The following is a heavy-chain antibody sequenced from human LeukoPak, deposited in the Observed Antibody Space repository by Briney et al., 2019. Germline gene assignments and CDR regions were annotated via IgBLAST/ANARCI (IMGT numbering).Heavy chain of an antibody. CDR3: ARGLGIAIRDFDY. CDR1: RYTFTGYY. J-gene: IGHJ4*02. CDR2: IIPIFGTA. Sequence: SVKVSCKASRYTFTGYYMQWVRQAPGQGLEWMGGIIPIFGTANYAQKFQGRVSITADESTSTAYMELSSLRSEDTAVYYCARGLGIAIRDFDYWGQGTLVTVSS. D-gene: IGHD2-21*01. V-gene: IGHV1-69*13.